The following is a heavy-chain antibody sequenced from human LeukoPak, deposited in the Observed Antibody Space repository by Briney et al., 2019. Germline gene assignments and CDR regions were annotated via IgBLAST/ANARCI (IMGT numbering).Heavy chain of an antibody. CDR2: IYYSGST. D-gene: IGHD1-26*01. Sequence: PSETLSLTCAVSGGSISGYYWSWIRQSPGKGLEWIGYIYYSGSTNYNPSLKSRVTISVDTSKNQFSLKLSSVTAADTAVYYCARTIVGATISGLDYWGQGTLVTVSS. CDR3: ARTIVGATISGLDY. CDR1: GGSISGYY. J-gene: IGHJ4*02. V-gene: IGHV4-59*01.